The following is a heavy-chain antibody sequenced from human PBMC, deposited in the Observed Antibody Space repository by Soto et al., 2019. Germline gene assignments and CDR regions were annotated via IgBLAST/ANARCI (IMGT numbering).Heavy chain of an antibody. J-gene: IGHJ6*02. Sequence: QVQVVQSGAEVKKPGSSVKVSCKTSGGTFSTSAISWVRQAPGQGLEWMGGIMPIFRTADYAQNFRGRVTITADESASTAYLEPRSLTSEDTAVYYCARDKDRAQLGRNYYYIMDVWGQGTTVIVTS. CDR2: IMPIFRTA. D-gene: IGHD3-3*02. V-gene: IGHV1-69*12. CDR3: ARDKDRAQLGRNYYYIMDV. CDR1: GGTFSTSA.